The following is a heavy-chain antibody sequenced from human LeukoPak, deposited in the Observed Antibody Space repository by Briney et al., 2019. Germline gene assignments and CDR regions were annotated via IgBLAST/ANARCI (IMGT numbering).Heavy chain of an antibody. J-gene: IGHJ4*02. CDR2: INPYSGDT. Sequence: SVKVSRKASGYTFTDYYMHWVRQAPGQGLEWMGWINPYSGDTYYAQKFQGSITMTRDTSITTVYMELTRLTSDDTAVYYCAKENIIGGIVDGEDYWGQGTLVPVSS. D-gene: IGHD3-16*01. CDR3: AKENIIGGIVDGEDY. V-gene: IGHV1-2*02. CDR1: GYTFTDYY.